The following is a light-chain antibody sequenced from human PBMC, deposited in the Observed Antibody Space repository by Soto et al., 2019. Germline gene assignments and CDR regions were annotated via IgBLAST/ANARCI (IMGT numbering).Light chain of an antibody. CDR3: QQRINWPIT. J-gene: IGKJ5*01. CDR2: GAS. Sequence: EIVLTQSTGTLSLSPGERATLACRASQSVSSSYLAWYQQKPGQAPRLLIYGASSRATGIPARFSGSGSGTDFTLTISRLEPEDFAVYYCQQRINWPITFGQGTRLEIK. CDR1: QSVSSSY. V-gene: IGKV3D-20*02.